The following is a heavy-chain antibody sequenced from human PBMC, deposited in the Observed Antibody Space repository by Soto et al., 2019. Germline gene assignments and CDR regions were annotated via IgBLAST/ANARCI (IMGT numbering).Heavy chain of an antibody. V-gene: IGHV3-74*01. J-gene: IGHJ4*02. CDR3: ARDFRYYDFWSGYYPAQYYFDY. Sequence: GGSLRLSCAASGITFSSNWMHWVRQAPGKGLVWVSRINGAGSSTNYADSVKGRFTISRDNAKNTLYLQMNSLRAEDTAVYYCARDFRYYDFWSGYYPAQYYFDYWGQGTLVTVSS. CDR1: GITFSSNW. CDR2: INGAGSST. D-gene: IGHD3-3*01.